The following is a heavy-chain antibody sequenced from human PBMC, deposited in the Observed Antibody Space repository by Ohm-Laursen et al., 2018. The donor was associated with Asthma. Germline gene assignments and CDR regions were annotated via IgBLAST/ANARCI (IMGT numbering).Heavy chain of an antibody. CDR1: GFTHERYA. CDR3: AKDSSEVVAADEY. D-gene: IGHD2-15*01. V-gene: IGHV3-9*01. J-gene: IGHJ4*02. CDR2: FSLDSDRI. Sequence: SLRLSCTASGFTHERYAMHWVRQAPGKGLEWVSGFSLDSDRIGYADSVKGRFTISRDNSKNTLYLQMNSLRAEDTAVYYCAKDSSEVVAADEYWGQGTLVTVSS.